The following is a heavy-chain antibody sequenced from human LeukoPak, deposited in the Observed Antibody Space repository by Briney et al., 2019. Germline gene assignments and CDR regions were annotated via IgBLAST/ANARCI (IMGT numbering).Heavy chain of an antibody. Sequence: GGSLRLFCAASGFTFSSYWMHWVRQAPGKGLVWFSRIKSDGRSISYAGSVKGRFTVSRDNVKNMVYLDMNGLRGDDTAVYYCARSGIGRGFDIWGRGATVTVSS. CDR1: GFTFSSYW. CDR3: ARSGIGRGFDI. J-gene: IGHJ3*02. D-gene: IGHD2/OR15-2a*01. CDR2: IKSDGRSI. V-gene: IGHV3-74*01.